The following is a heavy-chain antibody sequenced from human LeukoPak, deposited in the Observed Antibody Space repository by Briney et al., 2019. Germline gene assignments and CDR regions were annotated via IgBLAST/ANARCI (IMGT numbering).Heavy chain of an antibody. CDR3: ARGRRGGPFDY. J-gene: IGHJ4*02. V-gene: IGHV4-34*01. CDR2: INHSGST. CDR1: GGSISGYY. Sequence: PSETLSLTCTVSGGSISGYYWSWIRQPPGKGLEWIGEINHSGSTNYNPSLKSRVTISVDTSKNQFSLKLSSVTAADTAVYYCARGRRGGPFDYWGQGTLVTVSS. D-gene: IGHD2-15*01.